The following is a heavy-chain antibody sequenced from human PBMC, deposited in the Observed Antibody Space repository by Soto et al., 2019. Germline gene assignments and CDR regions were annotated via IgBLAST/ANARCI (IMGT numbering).Heavy chain of an antibody. CDR2: ISGSGGST. Sequence: EVQLLESGGGLVQPGGSLRLSCAASGFTFSSYAMSWVRQAPGKGLEWVSAISGSGGSTYYADSVKGRFTISRDNSKNTLYLQMNSLSAEDTAGYYCAKYYATIFGVVIKGHFQHWGQGTLVTVSS. D-gene: IGHD3-3*01. V-gene: IGHV3-23*01. CDR3: AKYYATIFGVVIKGHFQH. J-gene: IGHJ1*01. CDR1: GFTFSSYA.